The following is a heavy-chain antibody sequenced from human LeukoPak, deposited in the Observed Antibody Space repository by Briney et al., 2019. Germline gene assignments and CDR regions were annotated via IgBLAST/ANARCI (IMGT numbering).Heavy chain of an antibody. D-gene: IGHD5-18*01. CDR3: ARDLSSYGANQDDY. V-gene: IGHV3-33*01. CDR2: ISHDGSNK. CDR1: GFTFSSYG. J-gene: IGHJ4*02. Sequence: PGGSLRLSCAASGFTFSSYGMNWVRQAPGKGLEWVSDISHDGSNKYYADSVKGRFTISRDNSKKTLYLQMNSLRAEDTAVYYSARDLSSYGANQDDYWGQGTLVTVSP.